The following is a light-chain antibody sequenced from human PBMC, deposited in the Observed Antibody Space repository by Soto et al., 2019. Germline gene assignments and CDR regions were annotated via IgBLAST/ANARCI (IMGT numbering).Light chain of an antibody. CDR2: GVS. J-gene: IGKJ1*01. CDR3: QQYNSYSVT. V-gene: IGKV1-5*01. CDR1: QSISRG. Sequence: DIQMTQSPYTLSASVGDRVTITCRARQSISRGLAWYQQKPGKAPKFLIDGVSRLKSGVPSRFSGSGSGKEVTLVISSLQPDDFATYYCQQYNSYSVTFGQGTKVDIK.